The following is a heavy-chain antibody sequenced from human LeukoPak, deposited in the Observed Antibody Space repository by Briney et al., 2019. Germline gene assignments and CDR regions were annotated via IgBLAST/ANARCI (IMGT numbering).Heavy chain of an antibody. V-gene: IGHV3-23*01. CDR1: GFTFSSYA. Sequence: LAGGSLRLSCAASGFTFSSYAMSWVRQVPGKGLEWVSAISGSGGSTYYADSVKGRFTISRDNSKNTLYLQMNSLRAEDTAVYYCAKGPVTTSHQTFDYWGQGTLVTVSS. D-gene: IGHD4-11*01. CDR2: ISGSGGST. CDR3: AKGPVTTSHQTFDY. J-gene: IGHJ4*02.